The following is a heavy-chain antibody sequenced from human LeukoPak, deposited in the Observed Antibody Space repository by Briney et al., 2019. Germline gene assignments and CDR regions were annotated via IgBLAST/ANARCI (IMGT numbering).Heavy chain of an antibody. J-gene: IGHJ4*02. CDR3: ARNSGGDAYNDYFDS. CDR2: ISSNGDST. V-gene: IGHV3-64*01. D-gene: IGHD5-24*01. Sequence: GGSLRLSCAASGFSFNTYAMHWVRQAPGKGLEYVSAISSNGDSTYYANSVKGRFTISRDNSKKTLFLQMGSLRAEDMAVYYCARNSGGDAYNDYFDSWGQGTLVTGSS. CDR1: GFSFNTYA.